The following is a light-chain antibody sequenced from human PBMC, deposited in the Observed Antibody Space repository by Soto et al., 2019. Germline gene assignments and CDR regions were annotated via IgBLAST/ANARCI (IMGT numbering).Light chain of an antibody. CDR2: WAS. CDR1: QVFYYTSTNRNY. V-gene: IGKV4-1*01. J-gene: IGKJ2*01. CDR3: QQYYSTPPNT. Sequence: DIVMTQSQDSLVWSLGERAPITGKPGQVFYYTSTNRNYLAWYQQKPGQPPKLLIYWASTRESGVPDRFSGSGSGTDFTLTISSLQAEDVAVYYCQQYYSTPPNTFGQGTKLEIK.